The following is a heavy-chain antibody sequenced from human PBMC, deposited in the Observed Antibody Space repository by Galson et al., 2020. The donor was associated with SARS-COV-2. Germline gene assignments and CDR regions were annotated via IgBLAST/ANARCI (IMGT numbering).Heavy chain of an antibody. CDR1: GFTFDDYA. Sequence: GGSLRLSCAASGFTFDDYAMHWVRQAPGKGLEWVSGISWNSGSIGYADSVKGRFTISRDNAKNSLYLQMNSLRAEDTALYYCAKLGPGYSNPTVDYWGQGTLVTVSS. J-gene: IGHJ4*02. V-gene: IGHV3-9*01. CDR3: AKLGPGYSNPTVDY. CDR2: ISWNSGSI. D-gene: IGHD3-22*01.